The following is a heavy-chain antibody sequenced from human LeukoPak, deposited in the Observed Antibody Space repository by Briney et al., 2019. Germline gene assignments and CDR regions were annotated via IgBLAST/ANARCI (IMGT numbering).Heavy chain of an antibody. Sequence: GGSLRLSCAASGFTFSNYAMSWVRQAPGKGLEWVSAISGSASSTYYADSVKGRFTISRDNSKNTLYLQMNSPRAEDTAVYYCAKGIVEMATRDAFDIWGQGTMVTVS. CDR2: ISGSASST. D-gene: IGHD5-24*01. CDR1: GFTFSNYA. V-gene: IGHV3-23*01. CDR3: AKGIVEMATRDAFDI. J-gene: IGHJ3*02.